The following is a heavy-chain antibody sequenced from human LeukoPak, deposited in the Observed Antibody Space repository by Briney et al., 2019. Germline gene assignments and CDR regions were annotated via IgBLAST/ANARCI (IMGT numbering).Heavy chain of an antibody. CDR3: AAPTASGSYS. D-gene: IGHD1-26*01. V-gene: IGHV1-69-2*01. CDR2: VDPEDGYT. Sequence: ASVKVSCKASGYTFTDFYIHWVQQAPGKGLEWMGRVDPEDGYTIYAEKFQGRVTGTADTSTDTAYLDLSTLTSDDTAVYYCAAPTASGSYSWGQGILVTVSS. CDR1: GYTFTDFY. J-gene: IGHJ4*02.